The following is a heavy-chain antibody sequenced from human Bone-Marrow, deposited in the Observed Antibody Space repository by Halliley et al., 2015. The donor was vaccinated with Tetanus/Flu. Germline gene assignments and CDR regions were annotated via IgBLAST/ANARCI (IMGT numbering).Heavy chain of an antibody. J-gene: IGHJ4*02. CDR2: VDNGGSP. Sequence: WIGNVDNGGSPRYNPSLRSRVTISVTTSKNQFSLRLTSVTPADTATYYCARVQGTVASWVDYWGQGTLVTVSS. CDR3: ARVQGTVASWVDY. V-gene: IGHV4-59*01. D-gene: IGHD5-12*01.